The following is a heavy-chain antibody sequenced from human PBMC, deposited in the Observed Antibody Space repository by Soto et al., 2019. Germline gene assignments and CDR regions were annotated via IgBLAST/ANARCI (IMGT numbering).Heavy chain of an antibody. Sequence: QVQLVESGGGVVQPGRSLGLSCAASGFTFSSYGMHWVRQAPGKGLEWVAVISYDGSNKYYADSVKGRFTISRDNSKNTLYLQMNSLRAEDTAVYYCAKDGTYYYGSGSYRPGGGMDVWGQGTTVTVSS. J-gene: IGHJ6*02. CDR3: AKDGTYYYGSGSYRPGGGMDV. V-gene: IGHV3-30*18. CDR1: GFTFSSYG. D-gene: IGHD3-10*01. CDR2: ISYDGSNK.